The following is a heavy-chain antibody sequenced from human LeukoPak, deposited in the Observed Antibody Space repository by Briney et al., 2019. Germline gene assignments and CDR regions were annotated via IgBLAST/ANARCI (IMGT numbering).Heavy chain of an antibody. CDR1: GGSISSGGYS. Sequence: SQTLSLTCAVSGGSISSGGYSWSWIRQPPGKGLEWIGYIYHSGSTYYSPSLKSRVTISVDRSKNQFSLKLSSVTAADTAVYYCARSTYYYDSSGYYSGHYFDYWGQGTLVTVSS. D-gene: IGHD3-22*01. V-gene: IGHV4-30-2*01. CDR2: IYHSGST. J-gene: IGHJ4*02. CDR3: ARSTYYYDSSGYYSGHYFDY.